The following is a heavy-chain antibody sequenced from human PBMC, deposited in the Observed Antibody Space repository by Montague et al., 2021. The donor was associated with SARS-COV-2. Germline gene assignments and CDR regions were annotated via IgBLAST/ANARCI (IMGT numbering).Heavy chain of an antibody. D-gene: IGHD3-10*01. Sequence: SETLSLTCTVSGGSIGGTNYYWDWIRQPPGKGLEWIGNIFQSGGISYNPSLKSRVTISVDTSTNQFSLRLSSVTAAVTAVYFCARHPPDTPLGNYLVPGGFDVWGQGTMVTVSS. CDR2: IFQSGGI. V-gene: IGHV4-39*01. CDR1: GGSIGGTNYY. CDR3: ARHPPDTPLGNYLVPGGFDV. J-gene: IGHJ3*01.